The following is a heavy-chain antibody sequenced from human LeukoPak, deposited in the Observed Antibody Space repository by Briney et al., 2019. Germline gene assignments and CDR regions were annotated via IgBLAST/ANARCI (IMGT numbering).Heavy chain of an antibody. J-gene: IGHJ4*02. Sequence: GGSLRLSCAASGFTFSSYGMHWVRQAPGKGLEWVSYIPYDGSNKYYADSVKGRFTIFRDNSKNTLFLQMNSLRPEDTAVYYCAKDWNYYGSGSYYDSWGYWGQGILVTVSS. CDR1: GFTFSSYG. CDR3: AKDWNYYGSGSYYDSWGY. D-gene: IGHD3-10*01. V-gene: IGHV3-30*02. CDR2: IPYDGSNK.